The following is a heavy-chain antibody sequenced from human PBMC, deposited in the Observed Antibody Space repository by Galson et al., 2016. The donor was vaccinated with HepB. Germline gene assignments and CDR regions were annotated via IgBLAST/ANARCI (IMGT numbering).Heavy chain of an antibody. V-gene: IGHV1-8*02. Sequence: SCAASGFTFSGYAIHWVRQATGQGLEWLGWMNPNSGNTLYAQKFQGRVTMTSDTSISTAYMELSSLTSEDTAIYYCARGVVCYGDRCTYTGMDVWGQGTTVTVSS. CDR3: ARGVVCYGDRCTYTGMDV. CDR2: MNPNSGNT. D-gene: IGHD2-21*02. J-gene: IGHJ6*02. CDR1: GFTFSGYA.